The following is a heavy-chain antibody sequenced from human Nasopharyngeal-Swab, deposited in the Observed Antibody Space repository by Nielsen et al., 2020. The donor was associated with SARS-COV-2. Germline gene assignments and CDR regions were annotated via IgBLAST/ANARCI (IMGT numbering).Heavy chain of an antibody. J-gene: IGHJ4*02. CDR2: IYPGDSDT. CDR1: GDSFTSYW. Sequence: KVSCKGSGDSFTSYWIGWVRQKPGKGLEWMGIIYPGDSDTRYSPSFQGQVTISADKSISTAYLQRSSLKASDTAMYYCARLGGIVVVPAAGGIDYWGQGTLVTVSS. CDR3: ARLGGIVVVPAAGGIDY. V-gene: IGHV5-51*01. D-gene: IGHD2-2*01.